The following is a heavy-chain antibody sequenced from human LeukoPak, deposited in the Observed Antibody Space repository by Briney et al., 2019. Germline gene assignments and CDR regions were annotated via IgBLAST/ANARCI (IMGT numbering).Heavy chain of an antibody. CDR3: ARGRGSSWYFDY. CDR1: VFAFSRYC. Sequence: PVRSLRLSRASSVFAFSRYCMHWVRQAPGKRLEWVAVIWDDGSNQKYADSVKGRFTISRDNSKNTLYLQMNSLRAEETAVYYCARGRGSSWYFDYWGQGTLVTVSS. D-gene: IGHD6-13*01. CDR2: IWDDGSNQ. J-gene: IGHJ4*02. V-gene: IGHV3-33*01.